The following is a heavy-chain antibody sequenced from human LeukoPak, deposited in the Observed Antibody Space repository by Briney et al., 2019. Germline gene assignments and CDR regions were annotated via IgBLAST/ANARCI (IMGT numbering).Heavy chain of an antibody. CDR3: ARGAHYYYGSGSYYSFDY. Sequence: SETLSLLCGVYGGFFSGYYWSWIRHPPRKGLEWIGEINHSGSTNYNPSLKSRVTISVDTSKNQFSLKLSSVTAADTAVYYCARGAHYYYGSGSYYSFDYWGQGTLVTVSS. CDR1: GGFFSGYY. V-gene: IGHV4-34*01. D-gene: IGHD3-10*01. CDR2: INHSGST. J-gene: IGHJ4*02.